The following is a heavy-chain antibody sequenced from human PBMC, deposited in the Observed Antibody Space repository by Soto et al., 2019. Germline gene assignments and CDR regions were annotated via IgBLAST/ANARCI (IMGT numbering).Heavy chain of an antibody. CDR1: GGSISSGNYY. CDR2: IYHCGTT. CDR3: ARSHSELSLGDYFEH. J-gene: IGHJ4*02. Sequence: QLQLQESGSGLVKPSQTLSLTCAVSGGSISSGNYYWSWIRQPPGKGLEWIGFIYHCGTTYYNPSLQSRVTISADRSGNQFSLRLSSVTAADTAVYFCARSHSELSLGDYFEHWGQGTLLTVSS. V-gene: IGHV4-30-2*01. D-gene: IGHD3-16*01.